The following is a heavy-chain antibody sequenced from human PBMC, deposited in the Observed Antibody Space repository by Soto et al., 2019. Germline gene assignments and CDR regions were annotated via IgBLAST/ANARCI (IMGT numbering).Heavy chain of an antibody. Sequence: GGSLRLSCAASEFSFGSYALSWVRQAPGKGLEWVSTISGSDGKTFYADSVKGRFSISRDTSQSALYLQMNSLRADDTAMYYCARWSYLDYWGQGTRVTVSS. CDR1: EFSFGSYA. D-gene: IGHD3-3*01. J-gene: IGHJ4*02. CDR2: ISGSDGKT. CDR3: ARWSYLDY. V-gene: IGHV3-23*01.